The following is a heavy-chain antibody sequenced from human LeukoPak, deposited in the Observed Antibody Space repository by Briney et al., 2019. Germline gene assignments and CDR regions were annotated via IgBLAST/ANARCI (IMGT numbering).Heavy chain of an antibody. CDR3: ARAPGGYGSGSRGAFDI. J-gene: IGHJ3*02. CDR2: IYTSGST. Sequence: PSETLSLTCTVSGGSISSGSYYWSWIRQPAGKGLEWIGRIYTSGSTNYNPSLKSRVTISVDTSKNQFSLKLSSVTAADTAVYYCARAPGGYGSGSRGAFDIWGQGTMLTVSS. CDR1: GGSISSGSYY. V-gene: IGHV4-61*02. D-gene: IGHD3-10*01.